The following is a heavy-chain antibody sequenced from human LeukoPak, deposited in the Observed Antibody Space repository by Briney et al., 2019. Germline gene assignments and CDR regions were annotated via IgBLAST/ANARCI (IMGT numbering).Heavy chain of an antibody. D-gene: IGHD3-10*01. CDR1: GFTFSNYA. J-gene: IGHJ4*02. CDR2: ISGSGGST. V-gene: IGHV3-23*01. Sequence: GGSLRLSCAASGFTFSNYAMSWVRQAPGKGLEWVSGISGSGGSTYYADSVKGRFTISRDNSKNTLYLQMNSLRAEDTAVYYCAKAYNYGSGSYYKTFDYWGQGTLVTVSS. CDR3: AKAYNYGSGSYYKTFDY.